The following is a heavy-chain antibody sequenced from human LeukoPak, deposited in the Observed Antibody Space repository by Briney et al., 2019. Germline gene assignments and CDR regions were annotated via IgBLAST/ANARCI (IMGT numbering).Heavy chain of an antibody. Sequence: GGSLRLSCAVSGFSVNDNYKSWVRQPPGQGQQWVSVMFPDGRTYYADSVKGRFTISRDLARNTLLLQMHSLRADDTAVHYCARTNPVYGDYDYWGQGTLVTVSS. CDR2: MFPDGRT. V-gene: IGHV3-53*01. CDR1: GFSVNDNY. J-gene: IGHJ4*02. D-gene: IGHD4-17*01. CDR3: ARTNPVYGDYDY.